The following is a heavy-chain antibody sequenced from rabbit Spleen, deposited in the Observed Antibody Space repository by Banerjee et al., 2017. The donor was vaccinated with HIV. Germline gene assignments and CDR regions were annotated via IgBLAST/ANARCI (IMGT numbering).Heavy chain of an antibody. Sequence: QEQLEESGGDLVKPEGSLTLTCTASGFSFSSSYYMCWVRQAPGKGLEWIGCIYTGSSNTDYASWAKGRFTSSKTSSTTVTLQMTSLTAADTATYFCARDYGGSRALWGPGTLVTVS. J-gene: IGHJ4*01. CDR1: GFSFSSSYY. CDR2: IYTGSSNT. CDR3: ARDYGGSRAL. V-gene: IGHV1S45*01. D-gene: IGHD4-2*01.